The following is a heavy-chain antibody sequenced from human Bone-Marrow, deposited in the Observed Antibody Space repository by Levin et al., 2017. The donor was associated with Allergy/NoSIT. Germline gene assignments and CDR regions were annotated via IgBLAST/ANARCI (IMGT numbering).Heavy chain of an antibody. J-gene: IGHJ5*01. Sequence: SCVASGVSFRSNGLSWVRQAPGKGLEWVSTIRSTGSHTYYADSVKGRFTISRDDSKNTLHLQMNSLRAEDTAVYYCAIMYYGWGTYGWFDSWGQGTPVTVSS. CDR1: GVSFRSNG. CDR2: IRSTGSHT. D-gene: IGHD3-16*01. CDR3: AIMYYGWGTYGWFDS. V-gene: IGHV3-23*01.